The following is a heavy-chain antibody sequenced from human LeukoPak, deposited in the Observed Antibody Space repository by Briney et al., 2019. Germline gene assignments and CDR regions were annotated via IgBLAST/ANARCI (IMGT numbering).Heavy chain of an antibody. CDR1: GFTFSSYS. CDR2: ISSSSSTI. V-gene: IGHV3-48*01. CDR3: AKGAYYHGSGRYFDY. D-gene: IGHD3-10*01. J-gene: IGHJ4*02. Sequence: GGSLRLSCAASGFTFSSYSMNWVRQAPGKGLEWVSYISSSSSTIYYADSVKGRFTISRDNSKNTLYLQMNSLRAEDTAVYYCAKGAYYHGSGRYFDYWGQGTLVTVSS.